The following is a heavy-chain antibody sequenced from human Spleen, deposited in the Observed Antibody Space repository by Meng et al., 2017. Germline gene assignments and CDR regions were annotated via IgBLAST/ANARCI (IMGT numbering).Heavy chain of an antibody. Sequence: QIALKESGPTLVKPTPTLTLTCSFSGFSLSTRGVGVGWIRQPPGEALEWLAVIYWDGDERYSPSLKSRLTITKDTSKNQVVLTMTNMDPVDTATYYCAHTVGAVDYWGQGTLVTVSS. D-gene: IGHD4-17*01. CDR1: GFSLSTRGVG. V-gene: IGHV2-5*02. CDR2: IYWDGDE. J-gene: IGHJ4*02. CDR3: AHTVGAVDY.